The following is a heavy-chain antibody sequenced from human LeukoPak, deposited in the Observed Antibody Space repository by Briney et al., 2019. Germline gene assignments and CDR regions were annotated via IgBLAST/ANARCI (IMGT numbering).Heavy chain of an antibody. CDR2: IYDSGRT. V-gene: IGHV4-39*07. CDR1: GGSIRSSYYY. D-gene: IGHD1-26*01. CDR3: ARGLYSGTYPIGMDV. J-gene: IGHJ6*02. Sequence: SETLSLTCTVSGGSIRSSYYYWGWIRQPPGKGLEWIGSIYDSGRTDYNPSLKSRVTISVDTSKNQFSLKLSSVTAADTAVYYCARGLYSGTYPIGMDVWGQGTTVTVSS.